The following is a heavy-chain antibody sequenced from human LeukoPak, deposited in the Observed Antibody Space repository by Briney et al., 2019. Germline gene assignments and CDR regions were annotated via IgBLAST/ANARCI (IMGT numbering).Heavy chain of an antibody. D-gene: IGHD3-9*01. Sequence: PGGSLRLSCAASGFTFSGSEMHWVRQAPGKGLEGVAYISPTGKTTNYADSVQGRFTLSRDNDKKLIFLQMSSLRAADTAIYYCARGVVSGYNVLTGYFRAFDYWGQGALVTVSS. CDR2: ISPTGKTT. J-gene: IGHJ4*02. CDR1: GFTFSGSE. CDR3: ARGVVSGYNVLTGYFRAFDY. V-gene: IGHV3-48*03.